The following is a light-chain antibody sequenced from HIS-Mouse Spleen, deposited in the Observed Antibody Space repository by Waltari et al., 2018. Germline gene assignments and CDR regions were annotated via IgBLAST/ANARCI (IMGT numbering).Light chain of an antibody. J-gene: IGKJ1*01. CDR3: QQYYSTPPT. V-gene: IGKV4-1*01. CDR1: QSVLYSSNNKNY. Sequence: DIVMTQSPDSLAVPLGERATINCKSSQSVLYSSNNKNYLAWYQQKPGQPPKLLIYWACTRESGVPDRFSGSGSGTDFTLTISSLQAEDVAVYYSQQYYSTPPTFGQGTKVEIK. CDR2: WAC.